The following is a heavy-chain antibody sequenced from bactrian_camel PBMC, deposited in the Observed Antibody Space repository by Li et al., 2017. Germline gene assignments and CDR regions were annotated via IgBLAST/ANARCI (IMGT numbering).Heavy chain of an antibody. V-gene: IGHV3S40*01. CDR3: LPRGTQTLGFLTQ. J-gene: IGHJ4*01. Sequence: DVQLVESGGGLVQPGGSLRLSCAASGFTFNAADMSWVRQAPGKALEWISTISIGSANMYYTNSVKGRFTISRDDADNTMYLQLNSLKSEDTALYYCLPRGTQTLGFLTQRGQGTQVTVS. D-gene: IGHD3*01. CDR2: ISIGSANM. CDR1: GFTFNAAD.